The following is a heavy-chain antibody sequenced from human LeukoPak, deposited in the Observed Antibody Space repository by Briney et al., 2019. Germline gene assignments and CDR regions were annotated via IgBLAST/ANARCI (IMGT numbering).Heavy chain of an antibody. CDR1: GGSFSGYY. V-gene: IGHV4-34*01. D-gene: IGHD3-10*01. J-gene: IGHJ3*02. Sequence: SETLSLTCAVYGGSFSGYYWSWLRQPPGKGLEWIGEINHSGSTNYNPSLKSRVTISVDTSKNQFSLKLSSVTAADTAVYYCARDYGSGSSDDAFDIWGQGTMVTVSS. CDR3: ARDYGSGSSDDAFDI. CDR2: INHSGST.